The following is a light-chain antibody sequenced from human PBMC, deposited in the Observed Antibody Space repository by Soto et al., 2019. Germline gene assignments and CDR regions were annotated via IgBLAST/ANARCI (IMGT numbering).Light chain of an antibody. J-gene: IGKJ2*01. Sequence: DIQMTQSPSTLSASVGDRVTITCRASQSISNWLAWYQEKPGKAPKLLIYKASSLEGGVPSRFSGSGSGTEFPLTISSLQPDDYATYYCQQYNSYPYTFGQGTKLEIK. CDR2: KAS. CDR3: QQYNSYPYT. V-gene: IGKV1-5*03. CDR1: QSISNW.